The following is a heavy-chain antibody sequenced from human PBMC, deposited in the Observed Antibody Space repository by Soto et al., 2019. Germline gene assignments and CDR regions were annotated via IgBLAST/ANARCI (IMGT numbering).Heavy chain of an antibody. Sequence: VKLVQSGPEVKKPGASMKVSCKASGYSFATSGISWVRQAPGQGLEWMGWISAYNGNTNYDQKLQDRIIMTTDTSTSTAYLELRSLRSDDTAVYYCARAGQYYDSSGYADWGQGTLVTVSS. V-gene: IGHV1-18*01. CDR3: ARAGQYYDSSGYAD. CDR2: ISAYNGNT. D-gene: IGHD3-22*01. J-gene: IGHJ4*02. CDR1: GYSFATSG.